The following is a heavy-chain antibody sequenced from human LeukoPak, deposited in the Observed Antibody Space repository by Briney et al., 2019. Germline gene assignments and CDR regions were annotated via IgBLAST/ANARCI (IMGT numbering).Heavy chain of an antibody. V-gene: IGHV4-59*01. Sequence: SETLSLTCAVYGGSFSGYYWSWIRQPPGKGLEWIGYIYYSGSTNYNPSLKSRVTISVDTSKNQFSLKLSSVTAADTAVYYCARGSRAVAGTTFFDYWGQGTLVTVSS. CDR1: GGSFSGYY. D-gene: IGHD6-19*01. J-gene: IGHJ4*02. CDR2: IYYSGST. CDR3: ARGSRAVAGTTFFDY.